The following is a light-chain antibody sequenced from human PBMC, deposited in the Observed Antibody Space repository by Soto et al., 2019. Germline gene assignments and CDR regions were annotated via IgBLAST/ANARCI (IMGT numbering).Light chain of an antibody. Sequence: QPVLTQSPSASASLGASVKLTCTLNSLHSNNAIAWHQQQPEKGPRYLMKLNSDGSHSKGDGIPDRFSGSSSGAERYLTISSLQSEDEADYYCQTYDAGIQVFGGGTKLTVL. J-gene: IGLJ2*01. CDR3: QTYDAGIQV. V-gene: IGLV4-69*01. CDR2: LNSDGSH. CDR1: SLHSNNA.